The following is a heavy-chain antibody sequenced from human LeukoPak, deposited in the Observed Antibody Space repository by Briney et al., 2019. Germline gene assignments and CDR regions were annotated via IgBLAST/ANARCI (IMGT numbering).Heavy chain of an antibody. Sequence: GESLKISCKGSGYSFTSYWIGWVRQMPGKGLEWMGIIYPGDSDTRYSPSFQGQVTISADKSISTAYLQWSSLKASDTAMYYCARHRSEYYYGSGSYYNDYWGQGTLVTVFS. J-gene: IGHJ4*02. CDR1: GYSFTSYW. CDR3: ARHRSEYYYGSGSYYNDY. CDR2: IYPGDSDT. V-gene: IGHV5-51*01. D-gene: IGHD3-10*01.